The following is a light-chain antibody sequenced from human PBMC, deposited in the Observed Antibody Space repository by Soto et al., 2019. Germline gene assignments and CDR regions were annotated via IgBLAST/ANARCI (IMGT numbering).Light chain of an antibody. CDR2: EVG. Sequence: QSALTQPASVSGSPGQSITISCTGTSNDVGGYNYVSWYQQHPGKAPKLMIYEVGNRPSGVSNRFSGSKSGNTASLTISGLQAEDEADYYCSSYTSSSTLGVFGGGTKLTVL. CDR1: SNDVGGYNY. CDR3: SSYTSSSTLGV. J-gene: IGLJ2*01. V-gene: IGLV2-14*01.